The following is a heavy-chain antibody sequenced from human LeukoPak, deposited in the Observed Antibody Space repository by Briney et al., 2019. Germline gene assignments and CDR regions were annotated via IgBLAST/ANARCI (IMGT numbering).Heavy chain of an antibody. CDR2: ISAYNGNT. D-gene: IGHD6-13*01. Sequence: GASVKVSCKASGYTFTSYGISLVRQAPGQGLEWMGWISAYNGNTNYAQKLQGRVTMTTDTSTSTAYMELRSLRSDDTAVYYCARSGSWYWEYYFDYCGQGTLVTVSS. J-gene: IGHJ4*02. V-gene: IGHV1-18*01. CDR1: GYTFTSYG. CDR3: ARSGSWYWEYYFDY.